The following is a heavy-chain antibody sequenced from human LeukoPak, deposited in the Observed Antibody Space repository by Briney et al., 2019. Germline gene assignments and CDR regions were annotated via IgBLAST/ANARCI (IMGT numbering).Heavy chain of an antibody. CDR2: INPNSGGT. CDR3: ARDFYYDSSGYWKDRNWYFDL. V-gene: IGHV1-2*02. CDR1: GYTLTGYY. D-gene: IGHD3-22*01. J-gene: IGHJ2*01. Sequence: ASVNVSCMACGYTLTGYYMHWVRQAPGQGLEWMGWINPNSGGTNYVQKFQGGVTMTRDTSISPAYMELSKLRSDDTAVYYCARDFYYDSSGYWKDRNWYFDLWGRGTLVTVSS.